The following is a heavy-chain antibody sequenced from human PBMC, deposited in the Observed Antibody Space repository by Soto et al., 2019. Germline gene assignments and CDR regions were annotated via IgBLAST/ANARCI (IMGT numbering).Heavy chain of an antibody. CDR3: ARDYGFFGVVGRC. Sequence: GGSLRLSCAASGFTVSSNYMSWVRQAPGKGLEWVSVIYSGGSTYYADSVKGRFTISRDNSKNTLYLQMNSLRAEDTAVYYCARDYGFFGVVGRCWGKGITVTVSS. J-gene: IGHJ6*04. D-gene: IGHD3-3*01. V-gene: IGHV3-66*01. CDR2: IYSGGST. CDR1: GFTVSSNY.